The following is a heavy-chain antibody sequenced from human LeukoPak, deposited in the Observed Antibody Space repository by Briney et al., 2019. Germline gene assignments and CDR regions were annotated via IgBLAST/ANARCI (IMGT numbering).Heavy chain of an antibody. V-gene: IGHV4-4*07. CDR2: VYGSGST. J-gene: IGHJ4*02. D-gene: IGHD6-6*01. CDR3: ARGVARSSKFHFSYYFDY. CDR1: GGSISSY. Sequence: SETLSLTCTVSGGSISSYWSWIRQPAGKGLEWIGRVYGSGSTNYNPSLKSRVTMSLDTSKNQFSLKLSSVTAADTAVYYCARGVARSSKFHFSYYFDYWGQGTLVTVSS.